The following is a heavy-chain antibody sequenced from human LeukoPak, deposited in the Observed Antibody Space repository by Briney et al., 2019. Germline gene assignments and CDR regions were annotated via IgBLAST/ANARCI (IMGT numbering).Heavy chain of an antibody. D-gene: IGHD3-22*01. CDR1: GFTFDDYA. CDR3: AKGPVPYYYDSSSYYCPFDY. Sequence: GGSLRLSCAASGFTFDDYAMHWVRQAPGKGLEWVSGISWNSGSIGYADSVKGRFTISRDNAKNSLYLQMNSLRAEDTALYYCAKGPVPYYYDSSSYYCPFDYWGQGTLVTVSS. J-gene: IGHJ4*02. CDR2: ISWNSGSI. V-gene: IGHV3-9*01.